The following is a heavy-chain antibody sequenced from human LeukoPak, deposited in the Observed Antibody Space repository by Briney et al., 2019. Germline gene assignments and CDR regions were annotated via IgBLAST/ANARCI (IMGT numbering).Heavy chain of an antibody. V-gene: IGHV4-30-2*01. J-gene: IGHJ6*04. Sequence: SQTLSLTCAVSGGSISSGDYSWSWIRQPPGKGLEWIGYIYHSGSTYYNPSLKSRVTISVDRSKNQFSLKLSSVTAADTAVYYCARGGYGDYPDYYGMDVWGKGTTATVSS. CDR1: GGSISSGDYS. CDR3: ARGGYGDYPDYYGMDV. CDR2: IYHSGST. D-gene: IGHD4-17*01.